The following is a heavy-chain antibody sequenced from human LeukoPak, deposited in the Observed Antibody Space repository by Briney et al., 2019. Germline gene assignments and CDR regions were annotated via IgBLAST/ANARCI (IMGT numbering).Heavy chain of an antibody. D-gene: IGHD3-10*01. CDR2: INHSGST. CDR3: ARGGMVLWFGELLDY. J-gene: IGHJ4*02. Sequence: PSETLSLTCAVYGGSFSGYCWSWIRQPPGKGLEWIGEINHSGSTNYNPSLKSRVTTSVDTSKNQFSLKLSSVTAADTAVYYCARGGMVLWFGELLDYWGLGTLVTVSS. V-gene: IGHV4-34*01. CDR1: GGSFSGYC.